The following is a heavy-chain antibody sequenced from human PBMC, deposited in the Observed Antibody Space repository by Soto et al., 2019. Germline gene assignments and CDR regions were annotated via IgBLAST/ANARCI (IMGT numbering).Heavy chain of an antibody. D-gene: IGHD3-3*01. CDR3: AREPRTYYDFWSGPNENWFDP. J-gene: IGHJ5*02. CDR2: INPNSGGT. Sequence: ASVKVSCKASGYTLTGYYMHWVRQAPGQGLEWMGWINPNSGGTNYAQKFQGRVTMTRDTSISTAYMELSRLRSDDTAVYYCAREPRTYYDFWSGPNENWFDPWGQGTLVTVSS. V-gene: IGHV1-2*02. CDR1: GYTLTGYY.